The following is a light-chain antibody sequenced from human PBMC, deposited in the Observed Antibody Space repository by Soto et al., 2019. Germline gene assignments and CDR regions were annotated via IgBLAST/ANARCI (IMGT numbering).Light chain of an antibody. J-gene: IGLJ2*01. CDR1: YSNIGSNT. CDR3: AAWADSLNGPV. CDR2: SNT. Sequence: QAVVTQPPSASGTPGQRVTISCSGSYSNIGSNTVHWYQQLPGTAPKLLIYSNTERPSGVPARFSGSKSGTSASLAISGLQSEDEADYYCAAWADSLNGPVFGGGTKLTVL. V-gene: IGLV1-44*01.